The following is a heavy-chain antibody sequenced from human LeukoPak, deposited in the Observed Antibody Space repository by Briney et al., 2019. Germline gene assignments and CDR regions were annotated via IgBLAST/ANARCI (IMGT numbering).Heavy chain of an antibody. CDR2: ISYDGSNK. J-gene: IGHJ3*02. D-gene: IGHD4-17*01. CDR3: AKDPDYGNAFDI. CDR1: GFTFSSYG. Sequence: GGSLRLSCAASGFTFSSYGMHWVRQAPGKGLEWVAVISYDGSNKYYADSVKGRFTISRDNSKNTLYLQMNSLRAEGTAVYYCAKDPDYGNAFDIWGQGSMVTVSS. V-gene: IGHV3-30*18.